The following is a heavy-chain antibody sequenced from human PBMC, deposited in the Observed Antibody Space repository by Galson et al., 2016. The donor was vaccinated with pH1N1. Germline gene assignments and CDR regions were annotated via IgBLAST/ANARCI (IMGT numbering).Heavy chain of an antibody. CDR1: GYTFSSYG. CDR2: ISGYNGNT. J-gene: IGHJ4*02. Sequence: SVKVSCKASGYTFSSYGISWVRQAPGKGLEWMGWISGYNGNTKYEQKIQGRVSMTIDTSTSTVYMELRSLRSDDTALYYCARVLRTVVFDYWGQGTLVTVSS. V-gene: IGHV1-18*01. D-gene: IGHD4-23*01. CDR3: ARVLRTVVFDY.